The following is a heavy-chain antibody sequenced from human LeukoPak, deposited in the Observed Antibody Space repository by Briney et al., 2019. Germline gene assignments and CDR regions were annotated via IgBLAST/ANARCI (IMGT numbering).Heavy chain of an antibody. J-gene: IGHJ4*02. CDR2: IYYSGST. Sequence: SETLSLTCTVSGGSITSYYWSWIRQPPGKGLEWIGYIYYSGSTYYNPSLKSRVTISVDTSKNQFSLKLSSVTAADTAVYYCARGTHLWFGELLTFDYWGQGTLVTVSS. CDR3: ARGTHLWFGELLTFDY. D-gene: IGHD3-10*01. CDR1: GGSITSYY. V-gene: IGHV4-59*12.